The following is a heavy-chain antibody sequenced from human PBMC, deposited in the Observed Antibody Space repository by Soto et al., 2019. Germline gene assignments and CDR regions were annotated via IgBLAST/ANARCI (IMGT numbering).Heavy chain of an antibody. CDR3: ARSYSGGDAYFDY. Sequence: LSLTCAVSGGSISSGGYAWAWIRQPPGKGLEWVGYIYQSGSTYYNPSLKSRVTIAADRSKNQFSLNLASVTAADTAVYYCARSYSGGDAYFDYWGQGTVVTVSS. J-gene: IGHJ4*02. CDR2: IYQSGST. D-gene: IGHD2-21*02. CDR1: GGSISSGGYA. V-gene: IGHV4-30-2*01.